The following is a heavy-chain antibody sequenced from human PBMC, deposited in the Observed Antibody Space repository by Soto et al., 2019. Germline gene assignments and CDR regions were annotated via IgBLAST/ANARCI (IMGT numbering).Heavy chain of an antibody. V-gene: IGHV1-69*01. CDR3: ARSSPYIVVRKPTGNQDYYGMDV. Sequence: QVQLVQSGAEVKKPGSSVKVFCKASGGTFSNYTISWVRQAPGQGLERMGGIIPVFGTTDYEQKFQGRVTITADGSTSTAYMKLSSLRSADTAVYYCARSSPYIVVRKPTGNQDYYGMDVWGQGTTVTVSS. J-gene: IGHJ6*02. CDR1: GGTFSNYT. CDR2: IIPVFGTT. D-gene: IGHD2-2*01.